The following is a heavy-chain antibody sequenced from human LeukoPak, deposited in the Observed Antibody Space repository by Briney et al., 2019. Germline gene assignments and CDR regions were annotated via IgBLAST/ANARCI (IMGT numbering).Heavy chain of an antibody. CDR1: GFTVSSNY. CDR2: VYTGGRT. V-gene: IGHV3-66*01. D-gene: IGHD4-23*01. CDR3: ARLTPRTIVTSGYFDY. Sequence: GGSLRLSCAASGFTVSSNYMSWVRQAPGKGLEYISVVYTGGRTYYADSVKGRFTISRDNSKNTPYLQLNSLRAEDTAVYYCARLTPRTIVTSGYFDYWGQGTLVTVSS. J-gene: IGHJ4*02.